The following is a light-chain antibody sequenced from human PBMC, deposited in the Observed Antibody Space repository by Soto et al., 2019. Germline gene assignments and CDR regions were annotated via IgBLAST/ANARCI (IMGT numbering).Light chain of an antibody. CDR3: LQDYRFPRT. CDR2: AAS. Sequence: IQMTQSPSSLSASVGDRVTLTCRASQAIRDEMSWFQQKPGRSPSLLIHAASLLESGVPSRFAGVGSGTDFTLIINGLQPEDFATYYCLQDYRFPRTFGPGTQV. J-gene: IGKJ3*01. CDR1: QAIRDE. V-gene: IGKV1-6*01.